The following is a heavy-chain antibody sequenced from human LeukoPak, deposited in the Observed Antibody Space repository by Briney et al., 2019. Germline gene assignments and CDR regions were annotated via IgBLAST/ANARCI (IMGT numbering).Heavy chain of an antibody. CDR2: IAYDGGVT. V-gene: IGHV3-23*01. J-gene: IGHJ3*02. Sequence: GGSLRLSCAASAFNFRTYAMNWVRQAPGKGLEWVAVIAYDGGVTFYRDSVKGRFTISRDNSENTLSLQMHSLRPEDTAVYYCAKDSWSANGIYDAFDIWGQGTMVTVSS. CDR3: AKDSWSANGIYDAFDI. D-gene: IGHD2-8*01. CDR1: AFNFRTYA.